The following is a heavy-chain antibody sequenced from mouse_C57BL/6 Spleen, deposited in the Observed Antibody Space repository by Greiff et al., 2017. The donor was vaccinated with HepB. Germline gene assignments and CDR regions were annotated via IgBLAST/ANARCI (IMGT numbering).Heavy chain of an antibody. J-gene: IGHJ4*01. V-gene: IGHV1-19*01. D-gene: IGHD2-4*01. CDR2: INPYNGGT. CDR3: ARGGYDYEDAMDY. Sequence: DVKLVESGPVLVKPGASVKMSCKASGYTFTDYYMNWVKQSHGKSLEWIGVINPYNGGTSYNQKFKGKATLTVDKSSSTAYMELNSLTSEDSAVYYCARGGYDYEDAMDYWGQGTSVTVSS. CDR1: GYTFTDYY.